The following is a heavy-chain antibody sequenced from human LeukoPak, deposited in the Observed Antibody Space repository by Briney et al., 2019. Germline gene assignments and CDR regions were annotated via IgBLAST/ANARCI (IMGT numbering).Heavy chain of an antibody. J-gene: IGHJ4*02. CDR1: GGTFSSYA. CDR3: ARVAKRFLEPTSYYFDY. V-gene: IGHV1-69*13. D-gene: IGHD3-3*01. Sequence: SVQVSCKASGGTFSSYAISWVRQAPGQGLEWMGGIIPIFGTANYAQKFQGRVTITADESTSTAYMELSSLRSEDTAVYYCARVAKRFLEPTSYYFDYWGQGTLVTVSS. CDR2: IIPIFGTA.